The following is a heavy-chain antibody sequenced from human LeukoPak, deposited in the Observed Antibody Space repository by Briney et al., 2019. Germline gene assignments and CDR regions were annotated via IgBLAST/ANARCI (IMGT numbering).Heavy chain of an antibody. CDR1: GYTFTSYG. CDR2: MSAYNGNT. J-gene: IGHJ6*03. CDR3: ARDGSSFGFRSYYYYMDV. V-gene: IGHV1-18*01. Sequence: ASVKVSCKASGYTFTSYGISWVRQAPGQGLEWMGWMSAYNGNTNYAQKLQGRVTMTTDTSTSTAYMELRSLRSDDTAVYYCARDGSSFGFRSYYYYMDVWGKGTTVTVSS. D-gene: IGHD6-6*01.